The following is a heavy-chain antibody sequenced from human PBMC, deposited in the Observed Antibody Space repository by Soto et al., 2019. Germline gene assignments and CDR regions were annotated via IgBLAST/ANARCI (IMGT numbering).Heavy chain of an antibody. J-gene: IGHJ4*02. D-gene: IGHD3-22*01. V-gene: IGHV3-23*01. CDR3: AKDPIVVVSPRLFDY. CDR1: GFTFSSYA. CDR2: ISGSGGST. Sequence: GGSLRLSCAASGFTFSSYAMSWVRQAPGKGLEWVSAISGSGGSTYYADSVKGRFTISRDNPKNTLYLQMNSLRAEDTAVYYCAKDPIVVVSPRLFDYWGQGTLVTVSS.